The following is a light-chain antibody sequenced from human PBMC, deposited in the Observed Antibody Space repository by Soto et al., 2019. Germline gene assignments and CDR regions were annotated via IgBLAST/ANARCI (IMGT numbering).Light chain of an antibody. V-gene: IGLV2-14*01. CDR2: DVS. CDR3: SSYRASSTLDV. Sequence: QSALTQPASVSGSPGQSITISCTGTSSDVGGYNYVSWYQQHPGKAPKLMIYDVSNRPSGVSIRFSGSKSGNTASLTISGLQAEDEADYYCSSYRASSTLDVFGTGTKLTVL. CDR1: SSDVGGYNY. J-gene: IGLJ1*01.